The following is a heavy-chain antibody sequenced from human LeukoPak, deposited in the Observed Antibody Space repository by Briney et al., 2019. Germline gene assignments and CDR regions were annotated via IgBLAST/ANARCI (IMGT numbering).Heavy chain of an antibody. CDR1: GGTFNSYA. CDR3: ARTPSRVTAHYFDY. D-gene: IGHD2-21*02. V-gene: IGHV1-2*02. J-gene: IGHJ4*02. CDR2: INPSSGDT. Sequence: GASVKVSCKASGGTFNSYAINWVRQAPGQGLEWMGWINPSSGDTNYAQTFQGRVTMTWDTSISTAYMELSRLRSDDTAMYYCARTPSRVTAHYFDYWGQGTLVTVSS.